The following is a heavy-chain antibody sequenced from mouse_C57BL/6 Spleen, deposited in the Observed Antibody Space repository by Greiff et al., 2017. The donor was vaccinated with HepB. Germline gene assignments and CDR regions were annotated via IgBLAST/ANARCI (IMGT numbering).Heavy chain of an antibody. Sequence: VQLQQPGAELVKPGASVKLSCKASGYTFTSYWMQWVKQRPGQGLEWIGEIDPSDSYTNYNQKFKGKATLTVDTSSSTAYMQLSSLTSEDSAVYYCARGLFDYYGSSHWYFDVWGTGTTVTVSS. CDR3: ARGLFDYYGSSHWYFDV. CDR1: GYTFTSYW. J-gene: IGHJ1*03. CDR2: IDPSDSYT. D-gene: IGHD1-1*01. V-gene: IGHV1-50*01.